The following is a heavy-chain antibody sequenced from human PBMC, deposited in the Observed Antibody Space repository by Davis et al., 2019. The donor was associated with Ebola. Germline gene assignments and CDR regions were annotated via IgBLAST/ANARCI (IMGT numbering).Heavy chain of an antibody. CDR3: ASRQAAPDRGPWFDP. CDR1: GGSIGSSHY. Sequence: MPSETLSLTCTVSGGSIGSSHYWAWIRQSPGMGLEWIGSIYYNGDTYYHPSLESRVTISVDTAKNQFSLQLKSVTAADTAVYYCASRQAAPDRGPWFDPWGQGTLVTVSS. V-gene: IGHV4-39*01. J-gene: IGHJ5*02. D-gene: IGHD6-13*01. CDR2: IYYNGDT.